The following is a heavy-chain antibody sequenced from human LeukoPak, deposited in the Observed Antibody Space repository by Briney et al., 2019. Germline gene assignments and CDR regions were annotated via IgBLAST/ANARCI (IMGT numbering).Heavy chain of an antibody. D-gene: IGHD4-11*01. CDR3: AEDSNIARFFI. CDR1: GASVMKDTSY. V-gene: IGHV4-39*07. Sequence: PSETLSLTCTVSGASVMKDTSYWGRIRQPPGKDLEWIGTIRSSGSTYTYYNPSLMSRVTISVDKSKNQFSLKLTSVTAADTAVYFCAEDSNIARFFIWGQGTLVTVSS. J-gene: IGHJ4*02. CDR2: IRSSGST.